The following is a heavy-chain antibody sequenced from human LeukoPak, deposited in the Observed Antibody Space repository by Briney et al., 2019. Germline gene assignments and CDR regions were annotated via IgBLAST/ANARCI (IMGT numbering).Heavy chain of an antibody. CDR1: GYSFTSYW. J-gene: IGHJ3*02. V-gene: IGHV5-51*01. CDR2: IYPGDSDT. CDR3: ASTRHVSPQGADAFDI. Sequence: GESLKISCKGSGYSFTSYWIGWVRQMPGKGLEWMGIIYPGDSDTRYSPSFQGQVTISADKSISTAYLQWSSLKASDTAMYYCASTRHVSPQGADAFDIWGQGTMVTVSS. D-gene: IGHD2-15*01.